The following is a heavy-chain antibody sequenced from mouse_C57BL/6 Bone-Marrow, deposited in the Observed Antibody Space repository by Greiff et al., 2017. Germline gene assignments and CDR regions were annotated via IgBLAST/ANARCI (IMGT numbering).Heavy chain of an antibody. J-gene: IGHJ1*03. CDR3: AFITTAHWYFDV. V-gene: IGHV1-54*01. D-gene: IGHD1-1*01. CDR2: INPGSGGT. CDR1: GYAFTNYL. Sequence: QVQLQQSGAELVRPGTSVKVSCKASGYAFTNYLIEWVKQRPGQGLEWIGVINPGSGGTNYNEKFKGKATLTADKSSSTAYMQLSSLTSEDSAVYFCAFITTAHWYFDVWGTGTTVTVSS.